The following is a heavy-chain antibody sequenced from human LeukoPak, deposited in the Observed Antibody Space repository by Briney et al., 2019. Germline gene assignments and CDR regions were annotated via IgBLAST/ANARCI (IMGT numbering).Heavy chain of an antibody. J-gene: IGHJ5*02. CDR2: IYYSGST. CDR3: AREMYYYDSSGYSDWFDP. V-gene: IGHV4-59*11. Sequence: SETLSLTCTVSGGSISRHYWSWIRQPPGKGLERIGYIYYSGSTNYNPSLKSRVTISVDTSKNQFSLKLSSVTAADTAVYYCAREMYYYDSSGYSDWFDPWGQGTLVTVSS. D-gene: IGHD3-22*01. CDR1: GGSISRHY.